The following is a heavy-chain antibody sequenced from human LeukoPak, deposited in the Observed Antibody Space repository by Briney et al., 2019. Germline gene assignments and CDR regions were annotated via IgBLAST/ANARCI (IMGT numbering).Heavy chain of an antibody. Sequence: SETLSLTCSVSGDSISTSSSYWGWIRQPPGKGLEWIGSIYYSGSTYYNPSLKSRVTISVDTSKNQLSLKLSSVTAADTAVYYCATSPPTSFRYYYYYMDVWGKGTTVTISS. J-gene: IGHJ6*03. CDR2: IYYSGST. CDR3: ATSPPTSFRYYYYYMDV. CDR1: GDSISTSSSY. V-gene: IGHV4-39*07.